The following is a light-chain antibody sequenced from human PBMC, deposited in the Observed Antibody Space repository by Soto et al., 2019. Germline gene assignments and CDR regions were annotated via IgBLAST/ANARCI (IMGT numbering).Light chain of an antibody. CDR3: QQRSNWPPLIT. J-gene: IGKJ5*01. Sequence: EIVLTQSPATLSLSPGERATLSCRASQSVSSYLAWYQQKPGQAPRLLIYDASNRATGIPARFSGSGSGTGFTLAISSLEPEDFAVYYCQQRSNWPPLIT. V-gene: IGKV3-11*01. CDR1: QSVSSY. CDR2: DAS.